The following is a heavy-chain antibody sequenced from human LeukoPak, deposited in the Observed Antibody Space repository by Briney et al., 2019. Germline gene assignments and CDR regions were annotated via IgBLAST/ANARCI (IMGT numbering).Heavy chain of an antibody. CDR1: GYTFTSYA. D-gene: IGHD5-12*01. Sequence: ASVKVSCKASGYTFTSYAMHWVRPAPGQRLEWMGWINAGNGNTKYSQKFQGRVTITRDTSASTAYMELSSLRSEDTAVYYCARDSGDDIVATTGDYWGQGTLVTVSS. V-gene: IGHV1-3*01. CDR2: INAGNGNT. CDR3: ARDSGDDIVATTGDY. J-gene: IGHJ4*02.